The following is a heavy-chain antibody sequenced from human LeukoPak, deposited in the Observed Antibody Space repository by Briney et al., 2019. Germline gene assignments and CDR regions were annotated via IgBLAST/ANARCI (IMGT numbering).Heavy chain of an antibody. Sequence: PGGSLRLSCTASGFTFSDSYMTWVRQAPGKGLEWVSSITSTGSYIYYADSVKGRFTISRDNAKNSLFMQLNSLRAEDTAVYYCARDPYSGTYSDYCYYYMDVWGKGTTVTVSS. CDR1: GFTFSDSY. CDR3: ARDPYSGTYSDYCYYYMDV. V-gene: IGHV3-69-1*01. J-gene: IGHJ6*03. CDR2: ITSTGSYI. D-gene: IGHD1-26*01.